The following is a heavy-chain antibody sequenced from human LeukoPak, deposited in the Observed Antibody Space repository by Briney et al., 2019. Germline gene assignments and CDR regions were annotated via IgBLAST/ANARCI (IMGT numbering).Heavy chain of an antibody. J-gene: IGHJ4*02. Sequence: GGSLRLSCSASGFIFSSYAMHWVRQAPGKGLEYVSAISSNGGSTYYADSVKGRFTISRDNSKNTLYFQMSSLRAEDTAVYYCVNSKCGYDCPFDYWGQGTLVTISS. CDR2: ISSNGGST. CDR1: GFIFSSYA. V-gene: IGHV3-64D*06. CDR3: VNSKCGYDCPFDY. D-gene: IGHD5-12*01.